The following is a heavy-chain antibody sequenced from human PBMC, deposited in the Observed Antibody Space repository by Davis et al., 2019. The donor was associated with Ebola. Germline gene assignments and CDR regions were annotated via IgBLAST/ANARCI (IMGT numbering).Heavy chain of an antibody. V-gene: IGHV1-2*06. J-gene: IGHJ6*04. CDR2: INPNSGGT. D-gene: IGHD2-15*01. CDR3: VREVIVVVVAATRQPYYYYYGMDV. CDR1: GYTFTGYY. Sequence: AASVKVSCKASGYTFTGYYMHWVRQAPGQGLEWMGRINPNSGGTNYAQEFQGRVTMTRDTSTSTVYMALSSLRSEDTAMYYCVREVIVVVVAATRQPYYYYYGMDVWGKGTTVTVSS.